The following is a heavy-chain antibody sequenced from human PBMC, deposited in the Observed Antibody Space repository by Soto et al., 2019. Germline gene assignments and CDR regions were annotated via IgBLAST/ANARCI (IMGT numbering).Heavy chain of an antibody. V-gene: IGHV4-59*01. Sequence: PSETMSLTCTVSGGSISSYYWSWVRQPPGKGLEWIGYIYYSGSNNYNPSLKSRVTISVDTSKNQFSLKLSSVTAADTAVYYCARDRVAYCGGDCYLRYFDYWGQGTLVTV. D-gene: IGHD2-21*02. CDR3: ARDRVAYCGGDCYLRYFDY. CDR2: IYYSGSN. CDR1: GGSISSYY. J-gene: IGHJ4*02.